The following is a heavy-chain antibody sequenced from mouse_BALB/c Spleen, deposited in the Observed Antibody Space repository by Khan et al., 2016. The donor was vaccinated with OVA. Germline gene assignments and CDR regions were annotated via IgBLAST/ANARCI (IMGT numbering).Heavy chain of an antibody. CDR2: ISSGGST. V-gene: IGHV5-6-5*01. Sequence: DVKLVESGGGLVKPGGSLILSCAASGFTFSNYAMSWVRQTPEKRLEWVASISSGGSTYYPDSVKGRFTISRDNARNILYLQMSSLRSEDTAMYYCARDYWFAYWGQGTLVTVSA. CDR3: ARDYWFAY. J-gene: IGHJ3*01. CDR1: GFTFSNYA.